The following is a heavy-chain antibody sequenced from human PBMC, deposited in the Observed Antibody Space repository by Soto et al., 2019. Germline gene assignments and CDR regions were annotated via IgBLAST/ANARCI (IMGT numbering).Heavy chain of an antibody. CDR2: IYYSGST. CDR1: GGSISSYY. V-gene: IGHV4-59*01. Sequence: SETLSLTCTVSGGSISSYYWSWIRQPPGKGLEWIGYIYYSGSTNYNPSLKSRVTISVDTSKNQFSLKLGSVTAADTAVYYCASRGPNYDFWSGYYGRRRPSDAFDIWGQGTMVTVSS. D-gene: IGHD3-3*01. CDR3: ASRGPNYDFWSGYYGRRRPSDAFDI. J-gene: IGHJ3*02.